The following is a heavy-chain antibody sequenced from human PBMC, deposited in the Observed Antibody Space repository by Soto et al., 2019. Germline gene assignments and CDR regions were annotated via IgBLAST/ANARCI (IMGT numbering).Heavy chain of an antibody. J-gene: IGHJ4*02. D-gene: IGHD3-22*01. CDR3: ARSGKVTVPYYYDTCGTFDY. V-gene: IGHV4-30-4*01. Sequence: QVQLQESDPGLVRPSQTLSLTCTVSGGSIRGSDYYWSWIRQPPVKGLEWIGNIHYSGSTHYTPSLQSRVTISLDTYKNQFSLKVNSVTAADTAVYYCARSGKVTVPYYYDTCGTFDYCGLGTLVTVSS. CDR2: IHYSGST. CDR1: GGSIRGSDYY.